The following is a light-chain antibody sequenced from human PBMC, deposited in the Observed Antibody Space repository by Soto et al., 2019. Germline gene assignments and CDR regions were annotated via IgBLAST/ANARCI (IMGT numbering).Light chain of an antibody. CDR3: QQYGSSPIT. Sequence: EIILTQSPATLSLSPGERATLSCGASQSVSSSYVAWYQHRPGLAPRLLIHDASSRATGIPDRFSGTKSGTDFTLTIRRPEPEDAAVYYCQQYGSSPITFGQGTRLEIK. CDR1: QSVSSSY. V-gene: IGKV3D-20*01. CDR2: DAS. J-gene: IGKJ5*01.